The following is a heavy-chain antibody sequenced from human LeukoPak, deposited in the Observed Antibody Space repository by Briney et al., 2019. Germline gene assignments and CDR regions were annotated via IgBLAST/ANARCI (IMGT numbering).Heavy chain of an antibody. J-gene: IGHJ3*02. D-gene: IGHD4-17*01. V-gene: IGHV3-23*01. CDR2: ISGSGGST. CDR3: AKYGDYVPLGAFDI. CDR1: GYTFSSYA. Sequence: TGGSLRLTCAASGYTFSSYAMSWVRQAPGKGLEWVSAISGSGGSTYYADSVKGRFTISRDNSKNTLYLQMNSLRAEDTAVYYCAKYGDYVPLGAFDIWGQGTMVTVSS.